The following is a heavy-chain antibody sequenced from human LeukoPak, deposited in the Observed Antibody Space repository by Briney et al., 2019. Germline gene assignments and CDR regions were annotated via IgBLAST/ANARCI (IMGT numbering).Heavy chain of an antibody. CDR1: GYSFTAYY. V-gene: IGHV1-2*02. CDR2: INPSGGST. D-gene: IGHD6-19*01. Sequence: ASVRVSCKASGYSFTAYYMHWVRQAPGQGLEWMGLINPSGGSTSYAEKFQGRVTMTRDTSISTAYMELSRLRSDDTAVYYCARVEEQWLDYWGQGTLVTVSS. J-gene: IGHJ4*02. CDR3: ARVEEQWLDY.